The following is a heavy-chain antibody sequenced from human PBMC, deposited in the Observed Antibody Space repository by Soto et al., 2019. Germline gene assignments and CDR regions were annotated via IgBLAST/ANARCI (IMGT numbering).Heavy chain of an antibody. J-gene: IGHJ6*02. CDR3: ARDKLRYFDWLSSLPVYGMDV. CDR2: INPNSGGT. Sequence: ASVKVSCKASGYTFTGYYMHWVRQAPGQGLEWMGWINPNSGGTNYAQKFQGWVTMTRDTSISTAYMELSRLRSDDTAVYYCARDKLRYFDWLSSLPVYGMDVWGQGTTVTVS. D-gene: IGHD3-9*01. V-gene: IGHV1-2*04. CDR1: GYTFTGYY.